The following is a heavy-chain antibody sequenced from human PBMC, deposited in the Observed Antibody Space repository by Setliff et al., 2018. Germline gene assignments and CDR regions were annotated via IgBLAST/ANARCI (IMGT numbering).Heavy chain of an antibody. CDR1: EFTFSSYW. D-gene: IGHD4-17*01. CDR2: IKRDGSEK. V-gene: IGHV3-7*01. J-gene: IGHJ4*02. Sequence: GGSLRLSCAASEFTFSSYWMSWVRQAPGKGLEWLANIKRDGSEKYYLDSVRGRFTISRDNAENSLTLQMNSLRVEDTAVYYCSRDLQGSGDYVVDYWGQGTLVTVSS. CDR3: SRDLQGSGDYVVDY.